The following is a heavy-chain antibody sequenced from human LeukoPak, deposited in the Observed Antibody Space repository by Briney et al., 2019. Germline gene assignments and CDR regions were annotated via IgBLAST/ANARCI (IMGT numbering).Heavy chain of an antibody. CDR1: GFTFDDYT. J-gene: IGHJ3*02. V-gene: IGHV3-43*01. D-gene: IGHD4-17*01. Sequence: GSLRLSCAASGFTFDDYTMHWVRQTPGKGLEWVSLINWNGGTTYYADSVRGRFTISRDNSKNSLYLQMNSLRPEDTAFYYCTRGGWTTADAFHIWGQGTVVTVSS. CDR2: INWNGGTT. CDR3: TRGGWTTADAFHI.